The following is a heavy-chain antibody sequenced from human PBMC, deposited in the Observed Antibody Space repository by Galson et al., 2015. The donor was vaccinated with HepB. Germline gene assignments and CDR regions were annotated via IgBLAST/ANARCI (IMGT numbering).Heavy chain of an antibody. CDR1: RNTSSSYG. CDR3: AREEVATRPGRSYSYYAMDA. D-gene: IGHD6-6*01. CDR2: MWSNVSNK. Sequence: SLRLSCPACRNTSSSYGMHWVRQAPGNGRQWVAVMWSNVSNKDYVDCAMGRFTISRDNSKSTPNLQMTSLRAEGMAVYYCAREEVATRPGRSYSYYAMDAWGQGTTVTLSS. V-gene: IGHV3-33*01. J-gene: IGHJ6*02.